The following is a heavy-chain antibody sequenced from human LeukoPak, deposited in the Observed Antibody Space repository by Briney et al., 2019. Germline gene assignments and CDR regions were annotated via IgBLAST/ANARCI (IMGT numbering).Heavy chain of an antibody. CDR3: AKARGGYSGNWHFDY. Sequence: ASVKVSCKASGFTFTSSAMQWVRQARGQRLEWIGWIVVGSGNTNYAQKFQERVTITRDMSTSTAYMELSSLRVEDTAVYYCAKARGGYSGNWHFDYWGQGTLVTVSP. CDR1: GFTFTSSA. V-gene: IGHV1-58*02. D-gene: IGHD6-13*01. CDR2: IVVGSGNT. J-gene: IGHJ4*02.